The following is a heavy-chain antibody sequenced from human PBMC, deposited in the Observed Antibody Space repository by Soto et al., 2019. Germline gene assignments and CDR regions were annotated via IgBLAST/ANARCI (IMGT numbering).Heavy chain of an antibody. D-gene: IGHD3-16*01. Sequence: PGGSLRLSCTVSGFTFSRYSINWVRQAPGKGLEWVSYISGSGRATLYADSVKGRFTISRDNGKNSLYLQMKSLRADDTAVYYCARDGGVAYDMDVWGQGTTVTVSS. CDR2: ISGSGRAT. V-gene: IGHV3-48*01. CDR3: ARDGGVAYDMDV. CDR1: GFTFSRYS. J-gene: IGHJ6*02.